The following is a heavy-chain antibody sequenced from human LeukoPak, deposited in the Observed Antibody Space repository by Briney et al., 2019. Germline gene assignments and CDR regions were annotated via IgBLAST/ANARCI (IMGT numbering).Heavy chain of an antibody. CDR3: AKDSSALGPS. CDR1: GFTFSSYA. V-gene: IGHV3-23*01. D-gene: IGHD5-18*01. Sequence: SGGSLRLSCAASGFTFSSYAMSWVRQAPGKGLEWVSTISGGGDATYYADSVKGRFTISRDNSKNTLYLQMNSLRAEDTAVYYCAKDSSALGPSWGQGTLVTVSS. J-gene: IGHJ4*02. CDR2: ISGGGDAT.